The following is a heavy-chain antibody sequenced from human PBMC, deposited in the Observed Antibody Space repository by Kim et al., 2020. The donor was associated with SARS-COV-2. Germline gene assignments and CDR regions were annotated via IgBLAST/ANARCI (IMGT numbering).Heavy chain of an antibody. J-gene: IGHJ4*02. CDR1: GYSFTSYW. Sequence: GESLKISCKGSGYSFTSYWIGWVRQMPGKGLEWMGIIYPGDSDTRYSPSFQGQVTISADKSISTAYLQWSSLKASDTAMYYCARHVMVRGVILSQFDYWGQGTLVTVSS. CDR3: ARHVMVRGVILSQFDY. D-gene: IGHD3-10*01. CDR2: IYPGDSDT. V-gene: IGHV5-51*01.